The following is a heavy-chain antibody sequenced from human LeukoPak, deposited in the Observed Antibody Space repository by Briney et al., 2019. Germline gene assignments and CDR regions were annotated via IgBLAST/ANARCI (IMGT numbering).Heavy chain of an antibody. CDR3: AIEAPGIAAAGLFDY. Sequence: ASVKVSCKASGYTFTSYGISWVRQAPGQGLEWMGWISAYNGNTNYAQKLQGRVTMTTDTSTSTAYMELWSPRSDDTAVYYCAIEAPGIAAAGLFDYWGQGTLVTVSS. V-gene: IGHV1-18*01. CDR2: ISAYNGNT. D-gene: IGHD6-13*01. J-gene: IGHJ4*02. CDR1: GYTFTSYG.